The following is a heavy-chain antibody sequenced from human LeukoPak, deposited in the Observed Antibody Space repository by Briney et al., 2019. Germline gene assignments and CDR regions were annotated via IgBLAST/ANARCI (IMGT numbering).Heavy chain of an antibody. V-gene: IGHV3-30*01. CDR3: ARGASDSGTYSPGDF. CDR1: GFTFSSYA. CDR2: ISYDGINE. D-gene: IGHD1-26*01. Sequence: GTSLRLSCAASGFTFSSYAIHWVRQAPGKGLQWVAVISYDGINEYYADSVKGRFTISRDNSKNTLYLQMNSLRTEDTAVYYCARGASDSGTYSPGDFWGQGTLVTVSS. J-gene: IGHJ4*02.